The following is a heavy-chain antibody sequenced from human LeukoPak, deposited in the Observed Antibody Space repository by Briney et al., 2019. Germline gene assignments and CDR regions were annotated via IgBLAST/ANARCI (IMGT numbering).Heavy chain of an antibody. V-gene: IGHV4-34*01. D-gene: IGHD3-22*01. Sequence: PSETLSLTCAVYGGSFSGYYWSWIRQPPGKGLEWIGEINHSGSTNYNPSLKSRVTISVDTSKNQFSQKLSSVTAADTAVYYCARGLPVYYDSSGYYEGNDYWGQGTLVTVSS. CDR2: INHSGST. J-gene: IGHJ4*02. CDR3: ARGLPVYYDSSGYYEGNDY. CDR1: GGSFSGYY.